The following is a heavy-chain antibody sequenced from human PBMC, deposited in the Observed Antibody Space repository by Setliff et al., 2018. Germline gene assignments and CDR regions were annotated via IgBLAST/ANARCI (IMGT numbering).Heavy chain of an antibody. J-gene: IGHJ6*03. CDR1: GGSVSSSSYY. Sequence: SETLSLTCTVSGGSVSSSSYYWGWIRQPPGKGLEWIGSIYYSGSTYYNPSLKSRVTISVDTSKNQFSLKLSSVTAADTAVYYCASYDILTGYPARGYYMDVWGKGTTVTVSS. V-gene: IGHV4-39*01. CDR3: ASYDILTGYPARGYYMDV. CDR2: IYYSGST. D-gene: IGHD3-9*01.